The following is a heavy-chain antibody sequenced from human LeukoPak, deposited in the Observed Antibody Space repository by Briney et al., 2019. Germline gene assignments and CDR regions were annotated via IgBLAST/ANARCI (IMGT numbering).Heavy chain of an antibody. CDR2: IKQDGSEK. J-gene: IGHJ4*02. D-gene: IGHD6-13*01. V-gene: IGHV3-7*01. Sequence: GGSLRLSCGVSGFSVSGYWMTWVRQAPGKGLERVANIKQDGSEKNYVDSVKGRFTISRDNDENSLFLQMNSLRVEDTDVYYCAREWHGGIAAAGTRIEGDYWGQGTLVAVSS. CDR1: GFSVSGYW. CDR3: AREWHGGIAAAGTRIEGDY.